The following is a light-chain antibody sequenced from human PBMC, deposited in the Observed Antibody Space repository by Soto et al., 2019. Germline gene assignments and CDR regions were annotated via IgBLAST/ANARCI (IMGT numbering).Light chain of an antibody. CDR1: SVDVGGYNY. CDR3: NSYAGSNNWV. CDR2: EVS. J-gene: IGLJ3*02. V-gene: IGLV2-8*01. Sequence: QSALTQPASVSGSPGQSITISCTGTSVDVGGYNYVSWYQQHPGKAPKLIIYEVSKRPSGVPDRFSGSKSGNTASLTVSGLQAEDEADYYCNSYAGSNNWVFGGGTKLTVL.